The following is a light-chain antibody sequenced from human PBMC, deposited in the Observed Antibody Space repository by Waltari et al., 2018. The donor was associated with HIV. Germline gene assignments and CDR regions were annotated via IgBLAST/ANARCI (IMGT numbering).Light chain of an antibody. CDR1: QHITTW. CDR3: QYYNAFTPYT. V-gene: IGKV1-5*03. CDR2: QAS. Sequence: DIQMTQSPSTLSASVGDRVTTTCRASQHITTWLAWYQQKPGKAPNLLIYQASFLESGVPSRFSGSGSGTEFTLTISSLQPDDFATYYCQYYNAFTPYTFGQGTKVEIK. J-gene: IGKJ2*01.